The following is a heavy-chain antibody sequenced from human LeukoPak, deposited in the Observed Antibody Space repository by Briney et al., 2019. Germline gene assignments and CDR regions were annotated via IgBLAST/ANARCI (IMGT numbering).Heavy chain of an antibody. CDR3: ASMGDSGSSDDY. Sequence: GGSLRLSCAASGFTFDDYAMHWVRQAPGKGLEWVSGISWNSGSIGYADSVKGRFTISRDNAKNSLYLQMNSLRAEDTALYYCASMGDSGSSDDYWGQGTLVTVSS. CDR2: ISWNSGSI. D-gene: IGHD1-26*01. CDR1: GFTFDDYA. V-gene: IGHV3-9*01. J-gene: IGHJ4*02.